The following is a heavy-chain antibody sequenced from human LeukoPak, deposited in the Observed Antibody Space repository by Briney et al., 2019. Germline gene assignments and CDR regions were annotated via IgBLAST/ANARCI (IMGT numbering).Heavy chain of an antibody. CDR3: ARHRSWELGDWYFDL. V-gene: IGHV4-59*08. J-gene: IGHJ2*01. CDR2: VYYTGSI. CDR1: GGSISGYY. D-gene: IGHD1-26*01. Sequence: SETLSLTCTVSGGSISGYYWSWIRQPPGKGLEWIGYVYYTGSINYNPPLKSRVTISVDTSENQFSLKLSSVTAADTAVYYCARHRSWELGDWYFDLWGRGTLVTVSS.